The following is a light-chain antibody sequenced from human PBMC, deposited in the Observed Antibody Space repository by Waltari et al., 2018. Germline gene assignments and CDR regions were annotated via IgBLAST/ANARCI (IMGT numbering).Light chain of an antibody. Sequence: EIVMTQSPAILSASPGERATLSCRASQSVSTNLAWYQQKPGQAPRLVIYGASTRATGIPDRFSGSGSGTEFTLTIRSLQSEDFVVYSCQQYNDWPRTFGQGTKVEIK. J-gene: IGKJ1*01. CDR3: QQYNDWPRT. V-gene: IGKV3-15*01. CDR1: QSVSTN. CDR2: GAS.